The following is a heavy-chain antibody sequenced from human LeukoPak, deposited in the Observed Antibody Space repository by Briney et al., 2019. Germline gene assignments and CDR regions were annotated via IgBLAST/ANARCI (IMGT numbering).Heavy chain of an antibody. D-gene: IGHD5-18*01. CDR3: AKDMRVWGYSYGYDY. V-gene: IGHV3-30*18. Sequence: PGGSLRLSCAASGFTFSSYGMNWVRQAPGKGLEWVAVISYDGSNKYYADSVKGRFTISRDNSKNTLYLQVNSLRAEDTAVYYCAKDMRVWGYSYGYDYWGQGTLVTVSS. CDR1: GFTFSSYG. J-gene: IGHJ4*02. CDR2: ISYDGSNK.